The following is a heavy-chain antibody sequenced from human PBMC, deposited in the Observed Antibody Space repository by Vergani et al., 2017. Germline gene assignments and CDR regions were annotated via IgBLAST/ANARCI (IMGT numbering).Heavy chain of an antibody. V-gene: IGHV5-51*01. D-gene: IGHD2-21*01. Sequence: EVQLVQSGAEVKKPGESLKISCKGSGYSFTSYWIGWVRQMPGKGLEWMGIIYPGDSDTRYSPSFQGQATISADKSISTAYLQWSNLQAPDTAMYYCARRSCGGDCYFPSYYFDYWGQGTLVTVSS. CDR1: GYSFTSYW. CDR2: IYPGDSDT. CDR3: ARRSCGGDCYFPSYYFDY. J-gene: IGHJ4*02.